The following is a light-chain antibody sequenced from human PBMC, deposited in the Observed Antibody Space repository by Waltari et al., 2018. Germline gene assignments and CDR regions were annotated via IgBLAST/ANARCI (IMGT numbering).Light chain of an antibody. CDR1: QSLVFSDGKTY. CDR3: MQTTHWPRT. V-gene: IGKV2-30*01. CDR2: KVS. J-gene: IGKJ1*01. Sequence: DAVMTQSPLSLPVSLGQPASISCKSSQSLVFSDGKTYLHWFRQRPGQSPRRLIYKVSNRDSGVPDRVSGSGSGTDFTLKISRVEAEDVGVYYCMQTTHWPRTFGQGTKVEIK.